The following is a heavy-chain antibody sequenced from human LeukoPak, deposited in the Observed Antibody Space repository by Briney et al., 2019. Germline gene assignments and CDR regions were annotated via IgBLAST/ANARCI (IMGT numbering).Heavy chain of an antibody. V-gene: IGHV1-69*04. CDR2: IIPILGIA. D-gene: IGHD3-10*01. CDR3: AREISDSFDY. Sequence: ASVKVSCKASGGTFSSYAISWVRQAPGQGLEWMGRIIPILGIANYAQKFQGRVTITADKSTSTTYMELSSLRSEDTAVYYCAREISDSFDYWGQGTLVSVSS. J-gene: IGHJ4*02. CDR1: GGTFSSYA.